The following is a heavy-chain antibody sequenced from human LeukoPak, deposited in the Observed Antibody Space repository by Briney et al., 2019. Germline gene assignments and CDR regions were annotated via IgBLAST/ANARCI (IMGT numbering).Heavy chain of an antibody. CDR1: GFTFTTYA. D-gene: IGHD6-19*01. Sequence: AGGSLRLSCTASGFTFTTYAMSWVRQTPGKGLKWVSAISNSGDSTFYADSVKGRFTISRDNSKNTLYLQMNSLRAEDTAVYYCARGGGGWPHYWGQGTLVTVSS. J-gene: IGHJ4*02. CDR2: ISNSGDST. V-gene: IGHV3-23*01. CDR3: ARGGGGWPHY.